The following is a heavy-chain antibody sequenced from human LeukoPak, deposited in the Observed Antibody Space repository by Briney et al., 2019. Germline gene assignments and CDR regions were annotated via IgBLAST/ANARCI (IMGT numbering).Heavy chain of an antibody. CDR2: IYYSRST. V-gene: IGHV4-59*01. Sequence: SETLSLTCTVSGGSISSYYWSWIRQPPGKGLEWIGYIYYSRSTNYNPSLKSRVTISVDTSKNQFSLKLSSVTAADTAVYYCARVDSSGYYFPFDYWGKGTLVTVSS. J-gene: IGHJ4*02. CDR3: ARVDSSGYYFPFDY. D-gene: IGHD3-22*01. CDR1: GGSISSYY.